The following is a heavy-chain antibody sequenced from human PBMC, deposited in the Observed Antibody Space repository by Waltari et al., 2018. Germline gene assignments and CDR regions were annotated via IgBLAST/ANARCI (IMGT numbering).Heavy chain of an antibody. CDR1: GFTFNTSI. CDR2: ITSRSSTI. V-gene: IGHV3-48*01. CDR3: ARVGGAALTEGFDY. J-gene: IGHJ4*02. Sequence: EVQLVQSGGDLVQPGGSLRLSCAASGFTFNTSIRAWVRQAPGKGLCWFSYITSRSSTIYYADSVRGRFTTSRDNAKNSLYLQMNSLRVEDTAVYYCARVGGAALTEGFDYWGQGTLVTVAS. D-gene: IGHD7-27*01.